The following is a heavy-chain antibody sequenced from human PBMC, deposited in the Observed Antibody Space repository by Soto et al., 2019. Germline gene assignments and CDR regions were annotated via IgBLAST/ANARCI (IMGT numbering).Heavy chain of an antibody. CDR1: GFTFSDSA. CDR3: ATRSPAFDY. J-gene: IGHJ4*02. V-gene: IGHV3-73*02. CDR2: IRSKVNTYAT. Sequence: EVQLVESGGGLVQPGGSLKLSCAASGFTFSDSAMHWVRQASGKGLEWVGRIRSKVNTYATAYAASVKGRFTISRDDSMNTAYLQMNSLKTEDTAVYYCATRSPAFDYWGQGTLVTVSS.